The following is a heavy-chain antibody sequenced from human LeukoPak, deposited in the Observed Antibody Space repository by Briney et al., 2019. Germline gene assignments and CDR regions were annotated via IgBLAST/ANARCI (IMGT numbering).Heavy chain of an antibody. Sequence: TGGSLRLSCATSGVTFSTIYMSWVRQAPGKGLEWVSVIFDGGTTYYADSVKGRFTISRDTSTKTLNLQMDSLRAEDTAVYYYARHCSGGTCPFDYWGQGTLVTVSS. CDR3: ARHCSGGTCPFDY. J-gene: IGHJ4*02. CDR1: GVTFSTIY. D-gene: IGHD2-15*01. CDR2: IFDGGTT. V-gene: IGHV3-66*04.